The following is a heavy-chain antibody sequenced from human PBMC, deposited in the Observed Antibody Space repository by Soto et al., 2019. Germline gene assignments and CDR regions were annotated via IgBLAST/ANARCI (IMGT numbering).Heavy chain of an antibody. D-gene: IGHD3-10*01. CDR3: ARGKRPGITMVRGVIPRWFDP. CDR2: INHSGST. Sequence: SETLSLTCAVYGGSFSGYYWSCIRQPPGKGLEWIGEINHSGSTNYNPSLKSRVTISVDTSKNQFSPKLSSVTAADTAVYYCARGKRPGITMVRGVIPRWFDPWGQGTLVTVSS. CDR1: GGSFSGYY. J-gene: IGHJ5*02. V-gene: IGHV4-34*01.